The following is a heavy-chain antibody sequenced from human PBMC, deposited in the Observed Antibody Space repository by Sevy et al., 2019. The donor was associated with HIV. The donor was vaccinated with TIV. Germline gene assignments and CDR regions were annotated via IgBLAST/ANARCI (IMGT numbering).Heavy chain of an antibody. CDR2: ISSSSSYI. D-gene: IGHD3-3*01. CDR3: ARERLRGVEY. CDR1: GFTFSSYS. J-gene: IGHJ4*02. Sequence: GGSLRLSCAASGFTFSSYSMNWVRQAPGKGLEWVSSISSSSSYIYYADSMKGRFTISRDNAKNSLYLQMNSLRAEDTAVYYCARERLRGVEYWGQGTLVTVSS. V-gene: IGHV3-21*01.